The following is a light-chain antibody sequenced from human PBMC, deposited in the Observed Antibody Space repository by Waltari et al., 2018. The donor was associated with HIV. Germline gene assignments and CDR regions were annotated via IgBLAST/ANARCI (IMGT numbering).Light chain of an antibody. CDR2: EVS. CDR3: SSYTSSDTVV. J-gene: IGLJ2*01. Sequence: QSALTQPASVSGSPGQAIRISCTGTSSAAGGYNAVSWYQQHPAKAHKLVILEVSNRPSGVSNRFSGSKSGNRASLTISGLQAEDEAYYYCSSYTSSDTVVFGGGTKVTVL. V-gene: IGLV2-14*01. CDR1: SSAAGGYNA.